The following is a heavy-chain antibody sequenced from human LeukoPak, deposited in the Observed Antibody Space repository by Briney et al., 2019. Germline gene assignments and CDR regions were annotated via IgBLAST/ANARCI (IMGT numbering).Heavy chain of an antibody. D-gene: IGHD5-18*01. CDR3: ARGPLARGYSYGVLRRQHYYFDY. CDR2: INHSGST. V-gene: IGHV4-34*01. J-gene: IGHJ4*02. CDR1: GGSFSGYY. Sequence: SETLSLTCAVYGGSFSGYYWSWIRQPPGKGLEWIGEINHSGSTNYNPSLKSRVTISVDTSKNQFSLKLSSVTAADTAVYYCARGPLARGYSYGVLRRQHYYFDYWGQGTLVTVSS.